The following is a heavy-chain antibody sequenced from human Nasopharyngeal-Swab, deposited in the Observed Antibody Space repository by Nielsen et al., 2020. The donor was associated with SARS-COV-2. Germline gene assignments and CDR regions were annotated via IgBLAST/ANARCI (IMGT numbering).Heavy chain of an antibody. CDR1: GFFFISYT. V-gene: IGHV3-21*01. CDR2: ISFNGIHI. Sequence: GESLISCAASGFFFISYTMNWVRQAPGKGLEWVSTISFNGIHIYYADSVKGRFTISRDNARNSVFLQMNSLRAEDTAVYYCAKDGVLGMWGYFDFGGQGTMVTVSS. CDR3: AKDGVLGMWGYFDF. J-gene: IGHJ4*02. D-gene: IGHD1-26*01.